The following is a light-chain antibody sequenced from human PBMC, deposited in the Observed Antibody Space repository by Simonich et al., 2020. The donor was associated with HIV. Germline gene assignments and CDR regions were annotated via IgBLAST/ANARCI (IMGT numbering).Light chain of an antibody. J-gene: IGLJ3*02. CDR1: SGSVSTSYY. V-gene: IGLV8-61*01. CDR3: QSYDSSNQV. CDR2: STN. Sequence: QTVVTQEPSFSVSPGGTVTLTCGLSSGSVSTSYYPSWYQQTPGQAPRTLIYSTNTRSSGVPDRFSGSIDSSSNSASLTISGLKTEDEADYYCQSYDSSNQVFGGGTKLTVL.